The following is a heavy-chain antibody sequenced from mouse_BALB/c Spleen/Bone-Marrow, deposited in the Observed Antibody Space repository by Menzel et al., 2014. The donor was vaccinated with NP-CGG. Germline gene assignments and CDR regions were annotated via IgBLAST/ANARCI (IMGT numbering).Heavy chain of an antibody. J-gene: IGHJ4*01. CDR2: ISNGGGST. Sequence: DVQLVESGGGLVQPGGSLKLSCAASGFTFSSYTMSWVRQTPEKRLEWVAYISNGGGSTYYPDTVKGRFTTSRDNAKNTLYLQMSSLKSEDTAMYYCARHGYYGSRAMDYWGQGTSVTVSS. D-gene: IGHD1-1*01. CDR3: ARHGYYGSRAMDY. CDR1: GFTFSSYT. V-gene: IGHV5-12-2*01.